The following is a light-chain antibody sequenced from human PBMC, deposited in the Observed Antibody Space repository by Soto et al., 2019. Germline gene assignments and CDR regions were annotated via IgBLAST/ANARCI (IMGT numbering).Light chain of an antibody. CDR2: EVS. CDR1: SSDVGGYHY. CDR3: SSYTSSSTYV. V-gene: IGLV2-14*01. J-gene: IGLJ1*01. Sequence: QSVRTQPASVSGSPGQSIAISCTGTSSDVGGYHYVSWYQQHPGKAPKLMISEVSNRPSGVSNRFSGSKSGNTASLTISGLQAEDEADYYCSSYTSSSTYVFGTGTKVTVL.